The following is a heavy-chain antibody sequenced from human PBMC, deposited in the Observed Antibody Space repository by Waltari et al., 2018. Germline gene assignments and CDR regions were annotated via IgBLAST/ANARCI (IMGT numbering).Heavy chain of an antibody. CDR3: AREQPGKDPGYFDY. J-gene: IGHJ4*02. Sequence: QVQLQESGPGLVKPSETLSLTCTVSGGSISSHYWSWIRQPPGKGLEWIGYIYYSGSTNSNPSLKSRVTISVDTSKNQFSLKLSSVTAADTAVYYCAREQPGKDPGYFDYWGQGTLVTVSS. D-gene: IGHD6-13*01. CDR2: IYYSGST. V-gene: IGHV4-59*11. CDR1: GGSISSHY.